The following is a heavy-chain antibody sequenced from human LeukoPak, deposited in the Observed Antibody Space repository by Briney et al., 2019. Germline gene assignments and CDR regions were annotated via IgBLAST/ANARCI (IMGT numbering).Heavy chain of an antibody. J-gene: IGHJ5*02. Sequence: SETLSLTCAVHGGSFSGYYWSWIRQPPGKGLEWIGEINHSGSTNYNPSLKSRVTISVDTSKNQFSLKLSSVTAADTAVYYCARGQGWFDPWGQGTLVTVSS. CDR1: GGSFSGYY. V-gene: IGHV4-34*01. CDR2: INHSGST. CDR3: ARGQGWFDP.